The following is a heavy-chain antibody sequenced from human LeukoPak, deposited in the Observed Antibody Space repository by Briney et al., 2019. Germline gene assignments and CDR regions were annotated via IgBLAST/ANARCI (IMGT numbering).Heavy chain of an antibody. Sequence: SETPSLTCTVSGGSINSNYWSWIRQPPGKGLEWIGYIYYSGSTKYNPSLKSRVTISVDRSKNQFSLKLSSVTAADTAVYYCATLIGYSNWFDPWGQGTLVTVSS. J-gene: IGHJ5*02. V-gene: IGHV4-59*01. CDR3: ATLIGYSNWFDP. CDR2: IYYSGST. CDR1: GGSINSNY. D-gene: IGHD1-26*01.